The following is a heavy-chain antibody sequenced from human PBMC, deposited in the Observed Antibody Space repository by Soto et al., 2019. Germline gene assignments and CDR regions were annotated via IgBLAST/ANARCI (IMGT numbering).Heavy chain of an antibody. Sequence: TSETLSLTCTVSGGSISSSSYYWGWIRQPPGKGLEWIGSIYYSGSTYYNPSLKSRVTISVDTSKNQFSLKLSSVTAADTAVYYCASATGYSSGWFDREPNYGMDVWGQGTTVTVSS. J-gene: IGHJ6*02. CDR2: IYYSGST. CDR1: GGSISSSSYY. D-gene: IGHD6-19*01. CDR3: ASATGYSSGWFDREPNYGMDV. V-gene: IGHV4-39*01.